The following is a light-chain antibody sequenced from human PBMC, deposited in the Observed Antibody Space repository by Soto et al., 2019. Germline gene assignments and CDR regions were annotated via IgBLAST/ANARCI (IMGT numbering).Light chain of an antibody. CDR1: SSDVGGHNS. CDR3: SSFTSSVTYV. J-gene: IGLJ1*01. Sequence: QSVMTQPAAVSGSPGQSITISCTGTSSDVGGHNSVSWYRQDPGKAPKLMIYDVSNRPSGVSDRFSGSKSGNTASLTISGLQIEDEADYYCSSFTSSVTYVFGTATKVTV. CDR2: DVS. V-gene: IGLV2-14*01.